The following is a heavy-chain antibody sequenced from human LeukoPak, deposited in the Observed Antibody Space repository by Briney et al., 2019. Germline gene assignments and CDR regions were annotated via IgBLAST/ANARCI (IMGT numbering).Heavy chain of an antibody. D-gene: IGHD3-10*01. J-gene: IGHJ4*02. Sequence: GGSLRLSCAASGFTFSHYAMSWVRQAREKGLEWVSAISDSGAGTNYADSVKGRFTISRDNSKNTLYLQMNSLRAGDTAIYYCAKDYKCELWGQGTLVTVSS. V-gene: IGHV3-23*01. CDR3: AKDYKCEL. CDR1: GFTFSHYA. CDR2: ISDSGAGT.